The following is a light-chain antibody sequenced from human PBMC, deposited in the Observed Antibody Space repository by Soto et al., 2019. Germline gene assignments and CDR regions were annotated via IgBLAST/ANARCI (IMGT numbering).Light chain of an antibody. J-gene: IGKJ2*01. Sequence: EILMTQSPGTLSVSPGERATLSCRASQSVRSNLAWYQQKPGQAPRLLIYGASTRATGIPARFSGSGSGTEFTLTISSMQSEDFAVYYCQQYNNWPRVFGQGTKVDIK. CDR1: QSVRSN. CDR2: GAS. V-gene: IGKV3-15*01. CDR3: QQYNNWPRV.